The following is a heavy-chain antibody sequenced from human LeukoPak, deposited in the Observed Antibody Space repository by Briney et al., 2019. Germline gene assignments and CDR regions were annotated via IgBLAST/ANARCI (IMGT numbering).Heavy chain of an antibody. Sequence: ASVKVSCKASGYTFTSYAIHWVRQAPGQRLEWMGWINAGNGNTRYSQKFQGRVTVTRATSTSTAYMELRSLRSDDTAVYYCARDPLGYSYGADYWGQGTLVTVSS. D-gene: IGHD5-18*01. CDR1: GYTFTSYA. V-gene: IGHV1-3*01. CDR3: ARDPLGYSYGADY. J-gene: IGHJ4*02. CDR2: INAGNGNT.